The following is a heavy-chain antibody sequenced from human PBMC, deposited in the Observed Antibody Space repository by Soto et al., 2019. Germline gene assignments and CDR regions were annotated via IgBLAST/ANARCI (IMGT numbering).Heavy chain of an antibody. D-gene: IGHD5-12*01. CDR1: GFTFSSYW. J-gene: IGHJ3*02. CDR2: IKQDGSEK. V-gene: IGHV3-7*01. Sequence: PGWSLRLSCAASGFTFSSYWMSWVRQAPGKGLEWVANIKQDGSEKYYVDSVKGRFTISRDNAKNSLYLQMNSLRAEDTAVYYCARELGVATAAFDIWGQGTMVTVS. CDR3: ARELGVATAAFDI.